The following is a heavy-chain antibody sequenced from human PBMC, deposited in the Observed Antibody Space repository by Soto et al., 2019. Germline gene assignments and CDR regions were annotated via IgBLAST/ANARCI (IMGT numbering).Heavy chain of an antibody. CDR1: GFSFSTYA. D-gene: IGHD6-19*01. Sequence: GESLKISCAASGFSFSTYAMHWVRQAPGKGLEWVAVMSYDGSNRYYADSVKGRFTISRDNSKNTLYLQMNSLRPEDTAVYYCARVSKGIAVNYLYYGMDVWGQGTTVTVSS. V-gene: IGHV3-30-3*01. CDR2: MSYDGSNR. CDR3: ARVSKGIAVNYLYYGMDV. J-gene: IGHJ6*02.